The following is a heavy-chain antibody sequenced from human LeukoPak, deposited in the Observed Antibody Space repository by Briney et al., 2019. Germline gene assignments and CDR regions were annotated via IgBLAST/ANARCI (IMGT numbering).Heavy chain of an antibody. CDR2: INPNSGGT. Sequence: ASVKVSCKASGYTFTGYYMHWVRQAPGQGLEWMGWINPNSGGTNYAQMFQGRVTMTRDTSISTAYMELSRLRSDDTAVYYCARFIDEIDNWFDPWGQGTLVTVSS. J-gene: IGHJ5*02. D-gene: IGHD3-16*02. V-gene: IGHV1-2*02. CDR1: GYTFTGYY. CDR3: ARFIDEIDNWFDP.